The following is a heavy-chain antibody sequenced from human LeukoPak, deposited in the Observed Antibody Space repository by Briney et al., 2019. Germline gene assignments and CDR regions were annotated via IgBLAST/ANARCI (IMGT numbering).Heavy chain of an antibody. D-gene: IGHD3-22*01. CDR2: FDPEDGET. J-gene: IGHJ4*02. V-gene: IGHV1-24*01. CDR1: GYTLTELS. Sequence: ASVKVSCKVSGYTLTELSMHWVRQAPGKGLEWMGGFDPEDGETIYAQKFQGRVTMTGDTSTDTAYMELSSLRSEDTAVYYCATARYYYDSSGYLYWGQGTLVTVSS. CDR3: ATARYYYDSSGYLY.